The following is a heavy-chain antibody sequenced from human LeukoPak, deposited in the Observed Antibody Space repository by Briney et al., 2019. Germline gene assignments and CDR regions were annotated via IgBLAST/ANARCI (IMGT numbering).Heavy chain of an antibody. CDR3: RGVIVDDAFDM. CDR1: GFTFSGSA. Sequence: GGSLSLSCAASGFTFSGSAIHWVRQASGKGREWVGRIRSKANNYATAYAASVKGRFIISRDDSKNTAYLQMNSLKTEDTAVYYCRGVIVDDAFDMWGQGTMVTVSS. CDR2: IRSKANNYAT. J-gene: IGHJ3*02. D-gene: IGHD2/OR15-2a*01. V-gene: IGHV3-73*01.